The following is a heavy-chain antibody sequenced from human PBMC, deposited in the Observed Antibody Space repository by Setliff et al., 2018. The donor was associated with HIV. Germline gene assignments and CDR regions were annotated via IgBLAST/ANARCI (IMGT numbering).Heavy chain of an antibody. CDR3: ARGNLAVASF. V-gene: IGHV1-8*02. Sequence: ASVKVSCKASGYTFTDYYIHWVRQATGQGLEWMGWMNPDTGSTGYAQKFRGRVTMTRNTSTSTAYMELSSLNSEDTAVYYCARGNLAVASFWGQGTLVTVSS. D-gene: IGHD6-19*01. CDR2: MNPDTGST. CDR1: GYTFTDYY. J-gene: IGHJ4*02.